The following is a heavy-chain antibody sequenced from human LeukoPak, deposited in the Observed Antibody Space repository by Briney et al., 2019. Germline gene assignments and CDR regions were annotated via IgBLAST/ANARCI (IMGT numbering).Heavy chain of an antibody. Sequence: GESLQVSCKGSGYSFTSYWIGWVRQMPGKGLVWMGIIYPGDSDTRYSPSFQGQVTISVDKSISTAYLQWSSLKASDTAMYYCASFGTTYYYDSSGYSPYFDYWGQGTLVTVSS. D-gene: IGHD3-22*01. CDR3: ASFGTTYYYDSSGYSPYFDY. V-gene: IGHV5-51*01. CDR2: IYPGDSDT. J-gene: IGHJ4*02. CDR1: GYSFTSYW.